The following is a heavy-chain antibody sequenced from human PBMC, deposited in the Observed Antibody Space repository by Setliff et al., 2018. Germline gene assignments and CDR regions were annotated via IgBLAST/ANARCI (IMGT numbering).Heavy chain of an antibody. CDR1: GDSISNYY. CDR3: ARDSHRLTTDPLFDH. Sequence: NPPETLSLTCTVSGDSISNYYWNWIRQPAGKGLEWIGRIYVTESTKYNPSLKSRVTLSIDTSSNEFSLNLRSVTAADTAIYYCARDSHRLTTDPLFDHWGQGALVTVSS. J-gene: IGHJ4*02. V-gene: IGHV4-4*07. CDR2: IYVTEST. D-gene: IGHD6-25*01.